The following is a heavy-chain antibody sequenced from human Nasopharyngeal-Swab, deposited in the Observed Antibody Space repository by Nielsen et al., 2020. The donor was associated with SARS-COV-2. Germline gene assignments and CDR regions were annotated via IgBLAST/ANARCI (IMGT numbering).Heavy chain of an antibody. D-gene: IGHD1-26*01. V-gene: IGHV3-7*01. CDR3: VREFEATGATYLDY. Sequence: GESLKISCAASGFTFSSYWMSWVRQAPGKGLEWVANIKQDGSEKYYVDSVKGRFTISRHNAKNSLYLQMSSLRDEDTAVYYCVREFEATGATYLDYWGLGTLVTVSS. J-gene: IGHJ4*02. CDR2: IKQDGSEK. CDR1: GFTFSSYW.